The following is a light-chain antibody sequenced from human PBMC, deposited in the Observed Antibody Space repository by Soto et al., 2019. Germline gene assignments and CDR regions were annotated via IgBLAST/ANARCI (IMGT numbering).Light chain of an antibody. CDR3: SSYTTSSTKV. CDR1: SSDVGGYNF. V-gene: IGLV2-14*03. J-gene: IGLJ2*01. Sequence: QSALTQPASVFGSPGQSITFSCTGTSSDVGGYNFVSWYQQHPGKAPKLMIYEVSSRPSGVSNRFSGSKSGNTASLTNSGLQPEDEADYYCSSYTTSSTKVFGGGTKLTVL. CDR2: EVS.